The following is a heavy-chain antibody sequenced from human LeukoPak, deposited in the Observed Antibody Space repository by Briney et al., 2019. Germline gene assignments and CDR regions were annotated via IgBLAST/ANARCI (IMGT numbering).Heavy chain of an antibody. Sequence: GGSLRLSCTASTFTFSDYYMAWIRQAPGKGLEWVSSISPGSSYKFFADSVKGRFTTSRDNGKNSLYLQMNSLRVEETAVYYGARDEKGGTPPFDYWGQGTPVTVSS. CDR1: TFTFSDYY. J-gene: IGHJ4*02. CDR3: ARDEKGGTPPFDY. CDR2: ISPGSSYK. D-gene: IGHD2-15*01. V-gene: IGHV3-11*06.